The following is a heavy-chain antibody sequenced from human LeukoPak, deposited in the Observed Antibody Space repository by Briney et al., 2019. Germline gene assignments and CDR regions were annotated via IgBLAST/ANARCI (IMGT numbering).Heavy chain of an antibody. CDR3: ARLVRYYESSGNPFDP. J-gene: IGHJ5*02. Sequence: GESLKISCKGSGYSFATYWIGWVRQMPGKGLEWMGIIYPDDSDTRYSPSFQGQVTISADKSISTAYLQWSSLKASDTAMYYCARLVRYYESSGNPFDPWGQGTLVTVSS. D-gene: IGHD3-22*01. CDR2: IYPDDSDT. CDR1: GYSFATYW. V-gene: IGHV5-51*01.